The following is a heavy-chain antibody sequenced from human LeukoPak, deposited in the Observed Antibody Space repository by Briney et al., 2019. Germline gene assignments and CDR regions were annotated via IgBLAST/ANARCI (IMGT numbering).Heavy chain of an antibody. D-gene: IGHD6-6*01. CDR3: ARGRKIAARRYYYYMDV. CDR2: INHSGST. CDR1: GGSFSGYY. V-gene: IGHV4-34*01. J-gene: IGHJ6*03. Sequence: SETLSLTCAVYGGSFSGYYRSWIRQPPGKGLEWIGEINHSGSTNYNPSLKSRVTISVDTSKNQFSLKLSPVTAADTAVYYCARGRKIAARRYYYYMDVWGKGTTVTVSS.